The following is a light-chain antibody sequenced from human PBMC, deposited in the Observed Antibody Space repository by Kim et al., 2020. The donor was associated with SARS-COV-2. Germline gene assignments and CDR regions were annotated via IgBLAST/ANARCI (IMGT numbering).Light chain of an antibody. V-gene: IGKV1-27*01. Sequence: ASVGDRVTITCRASQDISNYLALYQQEPGKVPKLLIYDASALQSGVPSRFAVSGSGTDFTLTITNLQPEDVATYYCQKYKSVPWTFGPGTRVEI. CDR3: QKYKSVPWT. CDR2: DAS. J-gene: IGKJ1*01. CDR1: QDISNY.